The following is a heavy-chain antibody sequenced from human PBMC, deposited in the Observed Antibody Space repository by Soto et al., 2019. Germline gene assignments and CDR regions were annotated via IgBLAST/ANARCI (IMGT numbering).Heavy chain of an antibody. CDR2: INSDGSST. CDR1: GFTFSNYW. D-gene: IGHD6-19*01. J-gene: IGHJ4*02. V-gene: IGHV3-74*01. Sequence: PGGSLRLSCAASGFTFSNYWMHWVRQAPGKGLVWVSRINSDGSSTSYADSVKGRFTISRDNAKNTLYLQMNSLRAEDTAVYYCARPSIAVAGPRYWGQGTLVTVSS. CDR3: ARPSIAVAGPRY.